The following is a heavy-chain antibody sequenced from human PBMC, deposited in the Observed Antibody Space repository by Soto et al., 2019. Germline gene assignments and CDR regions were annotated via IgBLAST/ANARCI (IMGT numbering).Heavy chain of an antibody. J-gene: IGHJ6*02. D-gene: IGHD6-13*01. CDR3: ARGRYSSSWYEVYYYYGMDV. CDR1: GGSFSGYY. Sequence: PSDTLSLTCAVYGGSFSGYYWSWIRQPPGKGLEWIGEINHSGSTNYNPSLKSRVTISVDTSKNQFSLKLSSVTAADTAVYYCARGRYSSSWYEVYYYYGMDVWGQGTTVTVSS. V-gene: IGHV4-34*01. CDR2: INHSGST.